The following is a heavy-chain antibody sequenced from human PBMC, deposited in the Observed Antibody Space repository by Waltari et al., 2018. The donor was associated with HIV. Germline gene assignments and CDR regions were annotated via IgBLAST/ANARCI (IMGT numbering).Heavy chain of an antibody. V-gene: IGHV3-9*01. CDR3: ATLAFGELSGNYYYYGMDV. D-gene: IGHD3-10*01. CDR2: ISWNSGST. J-gene: IGHJ6*02. CDR1: GFTFDDYA. Sequence: EVQLVESGGGLVQPGRSLRLSCAASGFTFDDYAMHWVRQAPGKGLEWVSGISWNSGSTGYADSVKGRFTISRDNAKNSLYLQMNSLRAEDTALYYCATLAFGELSGNYYYYGMDVWGQGTTVTVSS.